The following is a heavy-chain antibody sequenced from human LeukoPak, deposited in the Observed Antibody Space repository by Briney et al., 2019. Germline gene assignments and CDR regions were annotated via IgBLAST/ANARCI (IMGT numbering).Heavy chain of an antibody. V-gene: IGHV3-30*02. CDR2: IRNDGSYK. CDR1: GFIFSSYG. D-gene: IGHD2-2*01. Sequence: PGGSLRLSCAASGFIFSSYGMHWVRQTPGKGLEWVAFIRNDGSYKYYADSVKGRFTISRDNSKNTLYLQMNSLRAEDTSVYYCAKDSDCPSAGCYDYYYYYMDVWGKGTTVTVSS. CDR3: AKDSDCPSAGCYDYYYYYMDV. J-gene: IGHJ6*03.